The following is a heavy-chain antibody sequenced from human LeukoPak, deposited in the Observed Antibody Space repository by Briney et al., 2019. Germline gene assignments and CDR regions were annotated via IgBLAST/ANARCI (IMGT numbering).Heavy chain of an antibody. J-gene: IGHJ4*02. CDR1: GFIFSSYG. D-gene: IGHD6-6*01. CDR3: AKGNSSSGGFDY. V-gene: IGHV3-30*18. Sequence: GGSLRLSCAASGFIFSSYGMHWVRQAPGKGLEWVAVISYDGTNKYYADSVKGRFTISRDNSKNTLFLQMNSLRAEDTAVYYCAKGNSSSGGFDYWGQGTLVTVSS. CDR2: ISYDGTNK.